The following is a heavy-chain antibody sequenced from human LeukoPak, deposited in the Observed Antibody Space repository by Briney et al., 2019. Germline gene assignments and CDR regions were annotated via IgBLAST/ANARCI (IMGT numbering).Heavy chain of an antibody. CDR3: ARLYCSSTSCYIGASYDY. D-gene: IGHD2-2*02. J-gene: IGHJ4*02. CDR1: GFTFSSYS. V-gene: IGHV3-21*01. Sequence: GGSLRLSCAASGFTFSSYSMNWVRQAPGKGLEWVSSISSSSSYIYYADSMKGRFTISRDNAKNSLYLQMNSLRAEDTAVYYCARLYCSSTSCYIGASYDYWGQGTLVTVSS. CDR2: ISSSSSYI.